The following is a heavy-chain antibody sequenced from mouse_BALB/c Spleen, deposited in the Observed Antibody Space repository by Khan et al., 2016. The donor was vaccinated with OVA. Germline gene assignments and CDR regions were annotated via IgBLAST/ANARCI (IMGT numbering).Heavy chain of an antibody. D-gene: IGHD2-10*01. V-gene: IGHV9-3-1*01. J-gene: IGHJ4*01. CDR1: GYTFTKFG. Sequence: QIQLVQSGPELKKPGETVKISCKASGYTFTKFGMNWVKQAPGKGLEWMGWINTYTGEPTYADDFKGRFAFSMETSARTAYLQINNLKDEDTSTYFCGRPPYCSYTMAYWGQGTSVTVSA. CDR3: GRPPYCSYTMAY. CDR2: INTYTGEP.